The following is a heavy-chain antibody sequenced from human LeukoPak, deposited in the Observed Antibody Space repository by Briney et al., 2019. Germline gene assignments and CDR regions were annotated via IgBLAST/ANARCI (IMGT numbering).Heavy chain of an antibody. V-gene: IGHV3-66*01. D-gene: IGHD2-8*01. Sequence: GGSLRLSCAASGFAISGYDITWVRQAPGKGLEWVSVFYTDGGTSYADSVRGRFTVSRDNSKHTVFFQMNSLRVEDTAVYFCTRNGGGLDIWGQGTLVTVSS. J-gene: IGHJ4*02. CDR2: FYTDGGT. CDR3: TRNGGGLDI. CDR1: GFAISGYD.